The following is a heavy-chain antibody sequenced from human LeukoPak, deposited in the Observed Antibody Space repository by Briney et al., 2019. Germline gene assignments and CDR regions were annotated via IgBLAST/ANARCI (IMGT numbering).Heavy chain of an antibody. Sequence: GASVKVSCKASGYTFTSYGISWVRQAPGQGLEWMGWISAYNGNTNYAQKLQGRVTMTTDTSTSTAYMELRSLRSDDTAVYYCARDSDYCSSTSCPAHFDYWGQGTLVTVSS. CDR1: GYTFTSYG. V-gene: IGHV1-18*01. J-gene: IGHJ4*02. CDR3: ARDSDYCSSTSCPAHFDY. D-gene: IGHD2-2*01. CDR2: ISAYNGNT.